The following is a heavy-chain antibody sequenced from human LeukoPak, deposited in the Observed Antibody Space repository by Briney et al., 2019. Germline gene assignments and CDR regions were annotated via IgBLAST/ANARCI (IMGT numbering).Heavy chain of an antibody. CDR1: GGSISSSSYY. CDR2: IYYSGST. D-gene: IGHD6-19*01. V-gene: IGHV4-39*01. Sequence: SETLSLTCTVSGGSISSSSYYWGWIRQPPGKGLEWIGSIYYSGSTYYNPSLKSRVTISVDTSKNQFSLKLSSVTAADTAVYCCARSSGWYCFDYWGQGTLVTVSS. CDR3: ARSSGWYCFDY. J-gene: IGHJ4*02.